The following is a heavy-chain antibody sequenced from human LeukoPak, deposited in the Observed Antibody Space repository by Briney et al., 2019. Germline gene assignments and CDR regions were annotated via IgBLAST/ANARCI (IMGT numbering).Heavy chain of an antibody. D-gene: IGHD5-18*01. CDR3: ARSIQLWQRGAFDY. CDR1: GYTFTGYY. J-gene: IGHJ4*02. V-gene: IGHV1-2*06. Sequence: ASVKVSCKASGYTFTGYYMHWVRQAPGQGLEWMGRINPNSGGTNYAQKFQGRVTMTRGTSISTAYMELSRLRSDDTAVYYCARSIQLWQRGAFDYWGQGTLVTVSS. CDR2: INPNSGGT.